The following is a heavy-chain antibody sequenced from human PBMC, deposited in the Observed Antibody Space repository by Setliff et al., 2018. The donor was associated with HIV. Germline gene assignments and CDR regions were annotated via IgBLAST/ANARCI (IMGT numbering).Heavy chain of an antibody. D-gene: IGHD3-10*02. Sequence: ETLSLSCAASGFTFDTFHMNWVRQAPGKGLEWVSSISGSGTSVDYADSVRGRFTISRDNAKNTLYLQLNTLRAEDTAVYYCARDERFADYVGYFFDSWGQGTLVTVSS. CDR2: ISGSGTSV. J-gene: IGHJ4*02. CDR1: GFTFDTFH. V-gene: IGHV3-21*01. CDR3: ARDERFADYVGYFFDS.